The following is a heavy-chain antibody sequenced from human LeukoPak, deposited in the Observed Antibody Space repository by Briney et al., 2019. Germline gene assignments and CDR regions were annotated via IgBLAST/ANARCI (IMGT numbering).Heavy chain of an antibody. V-gene: IGHV3-23*01. CDR2: ISGSGGTT. J-gene: IGHJ4*02. Sequence: GRSLRLSCAASGFTFSSYAMTWVRQAPGKGLEWVSAISGSGGTTYYADSVKGRFTISRDNSKDTLYLQIHSLRVEDTAVYYCAKDRGYWGQGTLVTVSS. CDR3: AKDRGY. CDR1: GFTFSSYA.